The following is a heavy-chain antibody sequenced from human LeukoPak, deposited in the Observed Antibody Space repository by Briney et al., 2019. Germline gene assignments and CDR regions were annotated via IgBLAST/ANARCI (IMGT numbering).Heavy chain of an antibody. CDR3: AREVVVKRAYDAFDI. J-gene: IGHJ3*02. CDR1: GGSISSGDYY. CDR2: IYYSGST. Sequence: SQTLSLTCTVSGGSISSGDYYWSWIRQPPGKGLERIGYIYYSGSTYYNPSLKSRVTISVDTSKNQFSLKLSSVTAADTAVYYCAREVVVKRAYDAFDIWGQGTMVTVSS. V-gene: IGHV4-30-4*01. D-gene: IGHD2-2*01.